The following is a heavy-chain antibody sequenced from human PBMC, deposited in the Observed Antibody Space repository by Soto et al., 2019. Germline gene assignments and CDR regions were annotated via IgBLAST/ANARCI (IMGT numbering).Heavy chain of an antibody. Sequence: SETLSLTCTVSGGSISSGDDYWSWIRQPPGTGLEWIGYIYYSGSTYYTPSLKSRVTISLDTSKNQFSLKLSSVTAADTAVYYRARFTGLHGSETYYHFDFWGQGTVVTVSS. V-gene: IGHV4-30-4*01. D-gene: IGHD3-10*01. CDR1: GGSISSGDDY. CDR3: ARFTGLHGSETYYHFDF. CDR2: IYYSGST. J-gene: IGHJ4*02.